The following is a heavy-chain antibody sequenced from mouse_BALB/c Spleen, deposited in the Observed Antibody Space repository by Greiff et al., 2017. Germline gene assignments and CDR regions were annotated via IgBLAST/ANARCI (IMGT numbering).Heavy chain of an antibody. CDR1: GYSITSDYA. D-gene: IGHD1-1*01. CDR3: AREENYYYYLDY. Sequence: EVKLMESGPGLVKPSQSLSLTCTVTGYSITSDYAWNWIRQFPGNKLEWMGYISYSGSTSYNPSLKSRISITRDTSKNQFFLQLNSVTTEDTATYYCAREENYYYYLDYWGQGTTLTVSS. V-gene: IGHV3-2*02. J-gene: IGHJ2*01. CDR2: ISYSGST.